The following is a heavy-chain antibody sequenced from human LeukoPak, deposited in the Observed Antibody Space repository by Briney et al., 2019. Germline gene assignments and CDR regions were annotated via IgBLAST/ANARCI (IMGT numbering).Heavy chain of an antibody. Sequence: GGSLRLSCAASGFTFSSYWMSWVRQAPGKGLEWVSVIYSGGSTYYADSVKGRFTISRDNSKNTLYLQMNSLRAEDTAVYYCARPAYDSSGYMGYWGQGTLVTVSS. CDR1: GFTFSSYW. D-gene: IGHD3-22*01. J-gene: IGHJ4*02. CDR3: ARPAYDSSGYMGY. CDR2: IYSGGST. V-gene: IGHV3-53*01.